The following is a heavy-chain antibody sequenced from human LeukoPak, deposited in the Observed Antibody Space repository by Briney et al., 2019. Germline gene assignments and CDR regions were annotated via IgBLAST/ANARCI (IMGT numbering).Heavy chain of an antibody. Sequence: SETLSLTCTVSGASISSYYWSWIRQPPGRGLEWIGYIYYSGSTNYNPSLKSRVTISVDTSKNQFSLKLSSVTAADTAVYYCARVGGGYFDSSGYYRPDAFDIWGQGTMVTVSS. CDR2: IYYSGST. CDR1: GASISSYY. J-gene: IGHJ3*02. D-gene: IGHD3-22*01. CDR3: ARVGGGYFDSSGYYRPDAFDI. V-gene: IGHV4-59*01.